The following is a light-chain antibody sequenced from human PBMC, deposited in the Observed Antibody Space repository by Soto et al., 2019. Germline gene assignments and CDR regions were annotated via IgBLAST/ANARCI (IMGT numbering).Light chain of an antibody. CDR2: YAS. Sequence: EIVITQSPATLSMSQWESATLSCRPSQGIGSTLAWYQQKPGQTPKRLIYYASTRATGVPARFSGGGSGTEFTLTIHSLQSEDFAVYYCQRYNRWPHSFGGGTKVDI. CDR3: QRYNRWPHS. V-gene: IGKV3-15*01. CDR1: QGIGST. J-gene: IGKJ4*01.